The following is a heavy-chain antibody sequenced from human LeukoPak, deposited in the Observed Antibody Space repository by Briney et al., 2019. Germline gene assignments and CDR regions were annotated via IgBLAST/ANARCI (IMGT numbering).Heavy chain of an antibody. J-gene: IGHJ4*02. D-gene: IGHD3-22*01. CDR3: AKDPSYYYDSSGYYHFDY. Sequence: GGSLRLSCAASGFTFSSYAMSWVRQAPGKGLEWVSAISGSGGSTYYADSVKGRFTISRDNSKNTLYLQMNSLRAGDTAVYYCAKDPSYYYDSSGYYHFDYWGQGTLVTVSS. CDR1: GFTFSSYA. CDR2: ISGSGGST. V-gene: IGHV3-23*01.